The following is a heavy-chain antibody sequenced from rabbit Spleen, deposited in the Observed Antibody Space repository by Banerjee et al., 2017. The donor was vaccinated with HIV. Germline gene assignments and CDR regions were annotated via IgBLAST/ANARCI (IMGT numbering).Heavy chain of an antibody. D-gene: IGHD7-1*01. J-gene: IGHJ6*01. CDR3: ARDTGTSFSTYGMDL. CDR2: IYAGSTGNS. V-gene: IGHV1S40*01. Sequence: QSLEESGGGLVKPGTSLTLTCTASGFSFDSGYDMCWVRQAPGKGLEWIACIYAGSTGNSYSAIWAKGRFTISKTSSTTVTLQMTSLTGADTATYFCARDTGTSFSTYGMDLWGPGTLVPS. CDR1: GFSFDSGYD.